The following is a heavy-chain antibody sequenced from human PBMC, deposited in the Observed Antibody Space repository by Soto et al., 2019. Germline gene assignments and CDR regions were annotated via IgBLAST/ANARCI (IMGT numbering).Heavy chain of an antibody. CDR2: IKEDASEE. V-gene: IGHV3-7*01. Sequence: EVQLVESGGDLVQPGGSLRLSCVASGFTFSTYWMTWVRQAPGMGLEWVAGIKEDASEELYVDSVKGRFSISRDNAKNSLYLQLNSLRAEDTAVYYCATAIAAPFYNFDYWGQGTLVTVSS. J-gene: IGHJ4*02. CDR3: ATAIAAPFYNFDY. CDR1: GFTFSTYW. D-gene: IGHD6-25*01.